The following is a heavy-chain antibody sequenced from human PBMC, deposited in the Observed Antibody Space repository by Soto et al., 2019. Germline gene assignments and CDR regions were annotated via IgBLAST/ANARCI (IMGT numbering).Heavy chain of an antibody. Sequence: QVQLVESGGGVVQSGRSLRLSCAASGFTFSSYAMHWVRQAPGKGLEWVAVISYDGSNKYYADSVKGRFTISRDNSKNTLYLQMNSLRAEDTAVYYCAGGEHYYYGMDVWGQGTTVTVSS. CDR2: ISYDGSNK. CDR3: AGGEHYYYGMDV. J-gene: IGHJ6*02. V-gene: IGHV3-30-3*01. D-gene: IGHD2-21*01. CDR1: GFTFSSYA.